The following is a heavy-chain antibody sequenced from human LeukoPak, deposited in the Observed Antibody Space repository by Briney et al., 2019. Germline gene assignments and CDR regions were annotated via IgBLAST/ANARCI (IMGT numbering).Heavy chain of an antibody. J-gene: IGHJ4*02. CDR1: GFTFSSYS. V-gene: IGHV3-33*01. Sequence: PGGSLRLSCAASGFTFSSYSMHWVRQAPGKGLEWVAVIWYDGSNKYYADSVKGRFTISRDNSKNTLYLQMNSLRAEDTAVYYCARENYYDSSGYDYWGQGTLVTVSS. CDR3: ARENYYDSSGYDY. D-gene: IGHD3-22*01. CDR2: IWYDGSNK.